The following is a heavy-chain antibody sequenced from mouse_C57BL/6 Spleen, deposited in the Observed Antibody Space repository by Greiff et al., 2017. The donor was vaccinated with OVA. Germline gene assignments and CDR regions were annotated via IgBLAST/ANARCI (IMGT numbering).Heavy chain of an antibody. J-gene: IGHJ4*01. Sequence: QVQLQQPGAELVMPGASVKLSCKASGYPFTSYWMHWVKQRPGQGLEWIGEIDPSDSYTNYNQKFKGKSTLTVDQSSSTAYMQLSSLTSEDSAVYDCARRDIRGTDAMDYWGQGTSVTVSS. D-gene: IGHD4-1*01. CDR1: GYPFTSYW. CDR2: IDPSDSYT. V-gene: IGHV1-69*01. CDR3: ARRDIRGTDAMDY.